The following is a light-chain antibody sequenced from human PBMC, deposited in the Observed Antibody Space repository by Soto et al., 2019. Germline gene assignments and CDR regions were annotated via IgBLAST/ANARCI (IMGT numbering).Light chain of an antibody. Sequence: QPASVSGSPGQSITISCTGTSSDVGGYNYVSWYQQHPGKAPKLMIYDVSNRPSGVSNRFSGSKSGNTASLTITGLRAEDEADYYCSSYTSSSTLDVVFGGGTKDTVL. CDR1: SSDVGGYNY. CDR3: SSYTSSSTLDVV. J-gene: IGLJ2*01. CDR2: DVS. V-gene: IGLV2-14*01.